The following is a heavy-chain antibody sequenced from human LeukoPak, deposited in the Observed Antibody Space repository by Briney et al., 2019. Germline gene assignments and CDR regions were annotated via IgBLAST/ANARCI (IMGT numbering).Heavy chain of an antibody. CDR1: GYTFTSYY. J-gene: IGHJ4*02. CDR2: INPSGGST. Sequence: ASVKVSCKASGYTFTSYYIHWVRQAPGQGLEWMGIINPSGGSTNYAQKFQGRVTMTRDMSTSTVYMELSSLRSEDTAMYYCARGFSYYNSQFAWFFLDYWGQGTLVTVSS. D-gene: IGHD3-22*01. CDR3: ARGFSYYNSQFAWFFLDY. V-gene: IGHV1-46*01.